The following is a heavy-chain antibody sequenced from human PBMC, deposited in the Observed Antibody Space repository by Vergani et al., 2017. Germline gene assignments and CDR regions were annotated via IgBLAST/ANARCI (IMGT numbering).Heavy chain of an antibody. D-gene: IGHD2-2*01. Sequence: QVQLQESGPGLVKPSETLSLTCTVSGGSISSYYWSWIRQPPGKGLEWIGYIYYSGSTYYNPSLKSRVTISVDTSKNQFSLKLSSVTAADTAVYYCAREGVVVPADSDYYYYYMDVWGKGTTVTVSS. J-gene: IGHJ6*03. CDR3: AREGVVVPADSDYYYYYMDV. CDR2: IYYSGST. CDR1: GGSISSYY. V-gene: IGHV4-59*01.